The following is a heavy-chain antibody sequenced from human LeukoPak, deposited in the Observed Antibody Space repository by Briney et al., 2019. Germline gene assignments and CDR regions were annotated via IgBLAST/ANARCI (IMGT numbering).Heavy chain of an antibody. J-gene: IGHJ6*04. CDR1: GFTFSRYK. Sequence: GGSLRLSCAVSGFTFSRYKMSWVRQAPGKGLEWVANINQDGSEKYYVDSVKGRFTISRDNAKNSLYLQMNSLRAEDTAVYYCAELGITMIGGVWGKGTTVTISS. CDR2: INQDGSEK. D-gene: IGHD3-10*02. CDR3: AELGITMIGGV. V-gene: IGHV3-7*01.